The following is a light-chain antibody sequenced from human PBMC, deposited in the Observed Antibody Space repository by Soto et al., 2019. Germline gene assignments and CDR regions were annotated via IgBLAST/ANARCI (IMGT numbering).Light chain of an antibody. CDR3: QQYNSYRT. V-gene: IGKV1-5*01. J-gene: IGKJ1*01. Sequence: DIQITHSFSTVSASVVYRVTITCRASQSISSWLAWYQQKPGKAPKLLIYDASRLESGVPSRFSGSGSGTEFTLTISSLQPDDFATYYCQQYNSYRTFGQGTKVDIK. CDR2: DAS. CDR1: QSISSW.